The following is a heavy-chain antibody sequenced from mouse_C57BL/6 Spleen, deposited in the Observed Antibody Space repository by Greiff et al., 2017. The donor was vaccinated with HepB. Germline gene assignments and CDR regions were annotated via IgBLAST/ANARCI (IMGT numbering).Heavy chain of an antibody. CDR3: ARTLYGSREYFDV. V-gene: IGHV1-64*01. Sequence: QVQLQQPGAELVKPGASVKLSCKASGYTFTSYWMHWVKQRPGQGLEWIGMIHPNSGSTNYNEKFKSKATLTVDKSSSTAYMQLSSLTSEDSAVYYGARTLYGSREYFDVWGTGTTVTVAS. D-gene: IGHD1-1*01. CDR2: IHPNSGST. CDR1: GYTFTSYW. J-gene: IGHJ1*03.